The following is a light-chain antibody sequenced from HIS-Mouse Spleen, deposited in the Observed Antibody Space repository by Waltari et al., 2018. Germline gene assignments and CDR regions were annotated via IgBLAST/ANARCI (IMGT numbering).Light chain of an antibody. CDR2: RDS. CDR3: QVWDSSTAV. CDR1: NIGSKN. J-gene: IGLJ3*02. Sequence: SYVLTQPLSVSVALGQTARIPGGGNNIGSKNVHWYQQNPGQAPVLVIYRDSNRPSGIPERFSGSNSGNTATLTISRAQAGDEADYYCQVWDSSTAVFGGGTKLTVL. V-gene: IGLV3-9*01.